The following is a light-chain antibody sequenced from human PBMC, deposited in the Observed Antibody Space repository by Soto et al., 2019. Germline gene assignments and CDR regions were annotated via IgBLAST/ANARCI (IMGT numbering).Light chain of an antibody. Sequence: EIVLTQSPATLSLSPGERATLYCSASQSVSSYLAWYQQKPGQAPRLLIYDASNRATGIPARFSGSVSVTEFTLTISSLQPDDFATYYCQQYNSVSLLTFGGGTKVDI. CDR3: QQYNSVSLLT. J-gene: IGKJ4*01. CDR1: QSVSSY. CDR2: DAS. V-gene: IGKV3-11*01.